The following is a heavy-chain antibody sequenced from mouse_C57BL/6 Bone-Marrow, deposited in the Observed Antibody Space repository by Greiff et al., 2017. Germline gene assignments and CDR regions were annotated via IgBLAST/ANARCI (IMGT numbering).Heavy chain of an antibody. CDR1: GFNIKDDY. V-gene: IGHV14-4*01. J-gene: IGHJ3*01. CDR3: TRIAY. CDR2: IDPENGDT. Sequence: EVQLQQSGAELVRPGASVKLSCTASGFNIKDDYMHWVKQRPEQGLEWIGWIDPENGDTKYASKFQGKATITVDTSSNTAYLQRSSLTSEDTAVYYCTRIAYWGQGTLVTVSA.